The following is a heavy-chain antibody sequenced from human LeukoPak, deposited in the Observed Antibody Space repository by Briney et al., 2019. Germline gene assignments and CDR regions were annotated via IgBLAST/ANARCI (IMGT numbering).Heavy chain of an antibody. CDR2: IRSKANSYAT. Sequence: GGSLRLSCAASGFTFSGSAMHWVRQASGKGLEWVGRIRSKANSYATAYAASVKGRFTFSRDDSKNTAYLQMNSLRTEDTAVYYCTRDTSPYYYYYYMDVWGKGTTVTVSS. CDR3: TRDTSPYYYYYYMDV. J-gene: IGHJ6*03. V-gene: IGHV3-73*01. CDR1: GFTFSGSA.